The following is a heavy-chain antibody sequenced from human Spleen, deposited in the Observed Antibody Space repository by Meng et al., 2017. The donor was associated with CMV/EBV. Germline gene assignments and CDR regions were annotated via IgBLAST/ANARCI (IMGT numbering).Heavy chain of an antibody. Sequence: ASVKVSCKASGYTFTSYAMHWVRQAPGQGLEWMGWISAYNGNTNYAQKLQGRVTMTTDTSTSTAYMELRSLRSDDTAVYYCARGGVVVPAAIWSPLYYFDYWGQGTLVTVSS. CDR3: ARGGVVVPAAIWSPLYYFDY. CDR2: ISAYNGNT. CDR1: GYTFTSYA. D-gene: IGHD2-2*02. J-gene: IGHJ4*02. V-gene: IGHV1-18*01.